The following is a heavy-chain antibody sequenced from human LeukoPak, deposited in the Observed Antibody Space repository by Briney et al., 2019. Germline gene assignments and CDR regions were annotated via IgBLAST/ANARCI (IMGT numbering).Heavy chain of an antibody. CDR3: ARGKPVAGTPFDY. V-gene: IGHV1-46*01. D-gene: IGHD6-19*01. CDR1: GGTFSSYA. J-gene: IGHJ4*02. CDR2: INPSGGST. Sequence: ASVKVSCKASGGTFSSYAISWVRQAPGQGLEWMGIINPSGGSTSYAQKFQGRVTMTRDTSTSTVYMELSSLRSEDTAVYYCARGKPVAGTPFDYWGQGTLVTVSS.